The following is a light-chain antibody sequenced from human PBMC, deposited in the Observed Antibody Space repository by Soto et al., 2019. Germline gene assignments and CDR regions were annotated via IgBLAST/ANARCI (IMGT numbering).Light chain of an antibody. J-gene: IGKJ2*01. Sequence: EIVLTQSPATLSLSPGERATLSCRASQSVSRYLAWYQQKPGQAPRLLIDDASNRATGIPARFSGSGSGTDFTITNSSLEPEDFAVYYCQQRSNWPPYTLGQGTKLEIK. CDR1: QSVSRY. CDR2: DAS. V-gene: IGKV3-11*01. CDR3: QQRSNWPPYT.